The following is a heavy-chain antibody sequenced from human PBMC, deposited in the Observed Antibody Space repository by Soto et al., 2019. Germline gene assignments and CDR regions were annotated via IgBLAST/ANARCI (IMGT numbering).Heavy chain of an antibody. CDR3: ARGPIAAAGTGGGWFDP. J-gene: IGHJ5*02. V-gene: IGHV4-39*01. CDR1: GGSISSSSYY. CDR2: IYYSGST. D-gene: IGHD6-13*01. Sequence: PSETLSLTCTVSGGSISSSSYYWGWIRQPPGKGLEWIGRIYYSGSTYHNPSLKSRVTISVDTSKNQFSLKLSSVTAADTAVYYCARGPIAAAGTGGGWFDPWGQGTLVTVSS.